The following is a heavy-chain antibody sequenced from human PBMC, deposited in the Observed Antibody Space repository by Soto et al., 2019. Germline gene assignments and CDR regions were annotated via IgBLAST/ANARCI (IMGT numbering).Heavy chain of an antibody. J-gene: IGHJ6*02. CDR2: IGGSGSNT. Sequence: EGQLLESGEGLVQPGGSLKLSCAASGFTFSNYAMSWVRQAPGKGLEWVSGIGGSGSNTYYADSVKGRFTISRDNSKNTRFLQMKSLRAEDTAEYYCASVVRYFDAPYGMDVWGQGTTVTVSS. CDR3: ASVVRYFDAPYGMDV. D-gene: IGHD3-9*01. V-gene: IGHV3-23*01. CDR1: GFTFSNYA.